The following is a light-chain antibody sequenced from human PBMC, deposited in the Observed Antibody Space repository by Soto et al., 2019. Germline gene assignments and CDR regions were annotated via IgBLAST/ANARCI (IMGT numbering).Light chain of an antibody. CDR3: GSWDSSLSAYV. V-gene: IGLV1-51*01. CDR1: SSNIGGNS. Sequence: SVLTQPPSGSAAPGQKVSISGSGSSSNIGGNSVSWYQQLPGTAPKLLIYDDDKRPSGIPDRFSGSKSGTSATLGITGFQTGDEADYYCGSWDSSLSAYVFATGTKVTVL. CDR2: DDD. J-gene: IGLJ1*01.